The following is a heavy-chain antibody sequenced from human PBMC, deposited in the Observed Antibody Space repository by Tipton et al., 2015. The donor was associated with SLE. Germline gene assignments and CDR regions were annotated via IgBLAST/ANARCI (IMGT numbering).Heavy chain of an antibody. Sequence: TLSLTCTVSGGSISSYYWSWIRQPPGKGLEWIGYIYTSGSTNYNPSLKSRVTISVDTSKNQFSLKLSSVTAADTAVYYCARGAGVGATRAFDIWGQGTMVTVSS. D-gene: IGHD1-26*01. V-gene: IGHV4-4*09. CDR3: ARGAGVGATRAFDI. J-gene: IGHJ3*02. CDR2: IYTSGST. CDR1: GGSISSYY.